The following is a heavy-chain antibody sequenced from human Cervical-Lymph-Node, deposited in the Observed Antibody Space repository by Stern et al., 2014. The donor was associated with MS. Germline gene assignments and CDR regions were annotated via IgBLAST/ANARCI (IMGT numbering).Heavy chain of an antibody. CDR1: GFTFDDYA. CDR3: AKGHYYGSGNYLDFYDY. J-gene: IGHJ4*02. D-gene: IGHD3-10*01. Sequence: QLVESGGGLVQPGRSLRLSCAASGFTFDDYAMHWVRQVPGKGLEGVSGINCNSGSIYYADSVKGRFTISRDNAKSSLFRQMDSLRPDDTALYYCAKGHYYGSGNYLDFYDYWGQGTLVTVSS. CDR2: INCNSGSI. V-gene: IGHV3-9*01.